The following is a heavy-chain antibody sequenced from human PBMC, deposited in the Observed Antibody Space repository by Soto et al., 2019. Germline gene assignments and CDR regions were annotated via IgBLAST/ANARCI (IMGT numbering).Heavy chain of an antibody. J-gene: IGHJ2*01. CDR3: AKSRVDSGRGYFDL. Sequence: EVQLLESGGGLVQPGGSLRLSCAASGFTFSIYPMSWVRQTPEKGLEWVSTIGTTGGDTYYADSVRGRSTISRDDSKNPLYLQMSSLRAEESAVYSCAKSRVDSGRGYFDLWGRGTLVTVFS. CDR1: GFTFSIYP. CDR2: IGTTGGDT. D-gene: IGHD6-25*01. V-gene: IGHV3-23*01.